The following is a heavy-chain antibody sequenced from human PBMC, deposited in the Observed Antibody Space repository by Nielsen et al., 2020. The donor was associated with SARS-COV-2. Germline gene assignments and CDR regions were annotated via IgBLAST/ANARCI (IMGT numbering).Heavy chain of an antibody. CDR2: MYYSGST. CDR3: ASGPGATGDGGDY. D-gene: IGHD3-16*01. V-gene: IGHV4-39*07. CDR1: DGSISTSNYY. Sequence: SETLSLTCTVSDGSISTSNYYWGWIRQSPGKGLEWIGSMYYSGSTYYNPSLKSRVTISVDTSKNQFSLKLSSVTAADTAVYYCASGPGATGDGGDYWGQGTLVTVSS. J-gene: IGHJ4*02.